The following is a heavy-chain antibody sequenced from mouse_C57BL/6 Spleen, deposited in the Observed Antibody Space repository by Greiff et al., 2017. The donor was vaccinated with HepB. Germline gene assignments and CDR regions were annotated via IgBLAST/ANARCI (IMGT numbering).Heavy chain of an antibody. CDR3: TRAGRNYPYYFDY. D-gene: IGHD2-1*01. V-gene: IGHV5-9-1*02. CDR1: GFTFSSYA. J-gene: IGHJ2*01. CDR2: ISSGGDYI. Sequence: LQQSGEGLVKPGGSLKLSCAASGFTFSSYAMSWVRQTPVKRLEWVAYISSGGDYIYYADTVKGRFTISRDNARNTLYLQMSSLKSEDTAMYYCTRAGRNYPYYFDYWGQGTTLTVSS.